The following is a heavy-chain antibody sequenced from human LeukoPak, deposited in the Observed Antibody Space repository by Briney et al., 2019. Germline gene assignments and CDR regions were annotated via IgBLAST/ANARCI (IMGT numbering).Heavy chain of an antibody. CDR3: ARGTVDTAMVYYFDY. CDR1: GGTFSSYA. CDR2: IIPIFGTA. D-gene: IGHD5-18*01. J-gene: IGHJ4*02. V-gene: IGHV1-69*05. Sequence: GASVKVSCKASGGTFSSYAISWVRQAPGRGLEWMGGIIPIFGTANYAQKFQGRVTITTDESTSTAYMELSSLRSEDTAVYYCARGTVDTAMVYYFDYWGQGTLVTVSS.